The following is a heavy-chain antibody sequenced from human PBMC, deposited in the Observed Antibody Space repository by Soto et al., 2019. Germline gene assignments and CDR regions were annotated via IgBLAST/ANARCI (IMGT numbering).Heavy chain of an antibody. D-gene: IGHD3-3*01. V-gene: IGHV1-69*02. J-gene: IGHJ3*02. CDR2: IIPILGIA. Sequence: QVQLVQSGAEVKKPGSSVKVSCKASGGTFSSYTISWVRQAPGQGLEWMGRIIPILGIANYAQKFQGRVTITADKSTRTAYMELSSLRSEDTAVYYCASTSDVLRFLEWSISDAFYIWGQGTMVTVSS. CDR1: GGTFSSYT. CDR3: ASTSDVLRFLEWSISDAFYI.